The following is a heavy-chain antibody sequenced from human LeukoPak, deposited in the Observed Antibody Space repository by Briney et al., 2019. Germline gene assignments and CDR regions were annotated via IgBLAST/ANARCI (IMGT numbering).Heavy chain of an antibody. CDR3: ARANVGAFDY. J-gene: IGHJ4*02. CDR1: GYTFTIYD. CDR2: MNPNSGNT. D-gene: IGHD1-26*01. Sequence: GASVNVSCKASGYTFTIYDINWVRQATGQGLEWMGWMNPNSGNTGYAQKFQGRVTMTRNTSISTAYMELSSLRSDDTAVYYCARANVGAFDYWGQGTLVTVSS. V-gene: IGHV1-8*01.